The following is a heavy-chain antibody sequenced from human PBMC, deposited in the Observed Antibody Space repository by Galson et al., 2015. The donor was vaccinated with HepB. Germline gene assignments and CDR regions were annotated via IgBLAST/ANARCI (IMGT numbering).Heavy chain of an antibody. CDR3: ARTDYYDSSGYLGNSHFDY. CDR1: GFTFSTYN. CDR2: ISSRSRAI. Sequence: SLRLSCAASGFTFSTYNMDWVRQAPGKGLEWVSYISSRSRAIYYADSVKGRFTISGDNAKNSLYLQMNSLRAEDTAVYYCARTDYYDSSGYLGNSHFDYWGQGTLVTVSS. D-gene: IGHD3-22*01. J-gene: IGHJ4*02. V-gene: IGHV3-48*04.